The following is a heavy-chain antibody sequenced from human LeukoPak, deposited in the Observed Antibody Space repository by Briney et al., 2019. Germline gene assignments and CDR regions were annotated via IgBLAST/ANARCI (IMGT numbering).Heavy chain of an antibody. CDR2: INTDGSST. CDR3: ARPGYSYGQFEY. D-gene: IGHD5-18*01. CDR1: GFTFSKYW. J-gene: IGHJ4*02. Sequence: GGSLRLSCAASGFTFSKYWMHWVRQAPGKGLVWVSRINTDGSSTDYADSVKGRFSISRDNAKNTLYLQINNLRAEGTAVYYCARPGYSYGQFEYWSQGALVTVTS. V-gene: IGHV3-74*01.